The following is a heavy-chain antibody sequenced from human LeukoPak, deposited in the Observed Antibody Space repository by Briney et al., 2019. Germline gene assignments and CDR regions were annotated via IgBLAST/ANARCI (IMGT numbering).Heavy chain of an antibody. J-gene: IGHJ5*02. CDR2: IWYDGSNK. Sequence: GGPVRLSCGAWGFTLSRYGVLELREAPGKALVGVAVIWYDGSNKYYADSVKGRFTISRDNSKNTLYLQMNSLRAEDTAVYYCARVLQDYYDSSGYFWFDPWGQGTLVTVSS. CDR3: ARVLQDYYDSSGYFWFDP. CDR1: GFTLSRYG. V-gene: IGHV3-33*01. D-gene: IGHD3-22*01.